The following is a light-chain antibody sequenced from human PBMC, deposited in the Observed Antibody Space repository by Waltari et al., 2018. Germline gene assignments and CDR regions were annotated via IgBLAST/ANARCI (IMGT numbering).Light chain of an antibody. V-gene: IGLV3-1*01. J-gene: IGLJ3*02. CDR2: EHN. CDR3: QAWDTRTA. Sequence: SFDLTKPSSVSVSAGRTATITCCGPVLGHTHGSWYQQKPGQSPLLIIYEHNMRPSGVPERFSGSHAGNTATLTISGTQSLDEADYFCQAWDTRTAFGGGTKLTVL. CDR1: VLGHTH.